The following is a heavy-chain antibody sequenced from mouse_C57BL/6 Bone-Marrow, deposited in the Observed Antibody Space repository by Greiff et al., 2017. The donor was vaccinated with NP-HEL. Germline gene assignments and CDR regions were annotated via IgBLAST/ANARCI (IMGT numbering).Heavy chain of an antibody. CDR3: ARSKYYGSSYWYFDV. V-gene: IGHV1-81*01. J-gene: IGHJ1*03. D-gene: IGHD1-1*01. CDR2: IYPRSGNT. Sequence: QVQLQQSGAELARPGASVKLSCKASGYTFTSYGISWVKQRTGQGLEWIGEIYPRSGNTHYNEKFKGKATLTADKSSSTAYMELRSLTSEDSAVYFCARSKYYGSSYWYFDVWGTGTTVTVSS. CDR1: GYTFTSYG.